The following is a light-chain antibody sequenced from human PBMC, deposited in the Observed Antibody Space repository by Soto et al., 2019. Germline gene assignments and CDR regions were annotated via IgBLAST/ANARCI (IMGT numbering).Light chain of an antibody. Sequence: QSVLTQPASVSGSPGQSITISCTGTSSDVGGYNYVSWYQQHPGRAPQLMIFEVSNRPSGVSNRFSGAKSGNTASRTISGLQAECEADYYCSSYTRRSPQVLGGGTQLNVL. CDR3: SSYTRRSPQV. CDR1: SSDVGGYNY. CDR2: EVS. V-gene: IGLV2-14*01. J-gene: IGLJ3*02.